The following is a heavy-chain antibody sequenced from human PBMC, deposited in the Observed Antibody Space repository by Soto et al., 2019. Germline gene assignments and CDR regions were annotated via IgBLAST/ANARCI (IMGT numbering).Heavy chain of an antibody. CDR1: GGTFSSYA. V-gene: IGHV1-69*13. Sequence: ASVKVSCKASGGTFSSYAISWVRQAPGQGLEWMGGIIPIFGTANYAQKFQGRVTITADESTSTAYMELSSLRSEDTAVYYCAGFRGYRYYHYGMAVGAQGPTVPAS. CDR2: IIPIFGTA. J-gene: IGHJ6*02. CDR3: AGFRGYRYYHYGMAV. D-gene: IGHD5-18*01.